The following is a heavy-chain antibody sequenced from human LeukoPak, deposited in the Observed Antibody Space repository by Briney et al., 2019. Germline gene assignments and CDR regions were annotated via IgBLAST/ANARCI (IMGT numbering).Heavy chain of an antibody. V-gene: IGHV1-2*02. CDR3: ARPIQGIAAAGSFDY. CDR1: GYTFTGYY. CDR2: INPNSGGT. Sequence: GASVKVSCKASGYTFTGYYMHWVRQAPGQGLEWMGWINPNSGGTNYAQKFQGRVTMTRDTSISTAYMEPSRLSSDDTAVYYCARPIQGIAAAGSFDYWGQGTLVTVSS. D-gene: IGHD6-13*01. J-gene: IGHJ4*02.